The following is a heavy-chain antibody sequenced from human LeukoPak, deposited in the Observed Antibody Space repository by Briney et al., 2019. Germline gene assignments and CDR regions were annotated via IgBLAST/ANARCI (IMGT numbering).Heavy chain of an antibody. CDR3: ARALRIQLPRSWGLPFGY. V-gene: IGHV3-64*01. J-gene: IGHJ4*02. Sequence: GGSLRLSCASSGFTFSSYAMHWVRQAPGKGLEYVSAISSNGGSADYANSVKGRFTISRDNSKNTLYLQMGSLRAEDMAVYYCARALRIQLPRSWGLPFGYWGQGTLVTVSS. CDR1: GFTFSSYA. CDR2: ISSNGGSA. D-gene: IGHD5-18*01.